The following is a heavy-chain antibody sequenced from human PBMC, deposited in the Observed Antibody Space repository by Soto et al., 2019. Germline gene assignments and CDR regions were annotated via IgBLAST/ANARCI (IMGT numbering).Heavy chain of an antibody. D-gene: IGHD1-26*01. CDR2: IIPVFATT. CDR1: AGTFSTYV. V-gene: IGHV1-69*12. CDR3: ARGRIAGAATDIYYYGMDV. Sequence: QVQLVQSGAEVKKPGSSVKVSCKDSAGTFSTYVISWVRQSPGQGLEWMGGIIPVFATTNYAQKFQGRVTITADESTRTGYMELNSLRSEDTAVYYCARGRIAGAATDIYYYGMDVWGQGTSVTVSS. J-gene: IGHJ6*02.